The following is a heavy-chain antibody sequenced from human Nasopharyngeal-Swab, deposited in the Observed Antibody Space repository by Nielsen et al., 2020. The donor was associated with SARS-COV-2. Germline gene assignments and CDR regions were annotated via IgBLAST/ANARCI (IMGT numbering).Heavy chain of an antibody. CDR2: MNPNSGDT. CDR3: ARGIVGLDY. CDR1: GYTFTSYD. J-gene: IGHJ4*02. V-gene: IGHV1-8*01. D-gene: IGHD1-26*01. Sequence: ASVKVSCKASGYTFTSYDVYWVRQATGQGLEWMGWMNPNSGDTDYAQKFQGRVTMTRNTSIGTAYMELSSLRSEDTAVYYCARGIVGLDYWGQGTLVAVSS.